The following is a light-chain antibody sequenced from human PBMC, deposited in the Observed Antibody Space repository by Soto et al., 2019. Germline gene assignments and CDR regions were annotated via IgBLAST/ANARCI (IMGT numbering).Light chain of an antibody. V-gene: IGKV3-11*01. Sequence: EIVLTQSPATLSLSPGERATLSCRASQSLNSYLAWFQQKPGHAPSLLIYDASNRATDIPARFSGSGSGTDFTLSISSLVPADCAVYYCQQRRYWPLTFGGGTKVEIK. CDR1: QSLNSY. CDR2: DAS. CDR3: QQRRYWPLT. J-gene: IGKJ4*01.